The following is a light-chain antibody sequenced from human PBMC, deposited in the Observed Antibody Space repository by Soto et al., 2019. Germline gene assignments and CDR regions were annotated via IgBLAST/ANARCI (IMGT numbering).Light chain of an antibody. CDR2: GAF. CDR3: QQYGSSPGT. CDR1: QSVSSSY. J-gene: IGKJ1*01. Sequence: EIVLTQSPGTLSLSPGERATLSCRASQSVSSSYLAWYQQKPGQAPRLLIYGAFSRATGIPDGFSGSGSGTDFTLTISRLEPEDFAVYYCQQYGSSPGTFGKGTKVEIK. V-gene: IGKV3-20*01.